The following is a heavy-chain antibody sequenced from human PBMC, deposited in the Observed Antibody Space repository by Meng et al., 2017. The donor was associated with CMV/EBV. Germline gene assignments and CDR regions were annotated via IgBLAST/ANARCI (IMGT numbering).Heavy chain of an antibody. V-gene: IGHV1-46*01. D-gene: IGHD1-26*01. J-gene: IGHJ4*02. Sequence: QVHLVHSGAEGKKPGASVKVSCKASGYTFTSYYMHWVRQAPRKGLEWMGIINPSGGSTSYAQKLQGRVTMTRDTSTSTVYMELSSLRSEDTAVYYCARESGSVGDYWGQGTLVTVSS. CDR3: ARESGSVGDY. CDR1: GYTFTSYY. CDR2: INPSGGST.